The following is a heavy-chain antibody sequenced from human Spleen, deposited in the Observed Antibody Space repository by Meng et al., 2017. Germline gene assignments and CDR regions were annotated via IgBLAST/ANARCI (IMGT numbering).Heavy chain of an antibody. CDR3: ARGTMVRGPIRDYYFYYGMDV. D-gene: IGHD3-10*01. CDR1: GYTFTGYY. CDR2: INPTGGST. J-gene: IGHJ6*02. Sequence: ASVKVSCKASGYTFTGYYMHWVRQAPGQGLEWMAIINPTGGSTSYAQKFQGRVTMTRDTSTSTVYMELSRLRFEDTAVYYCARGTMVRGPIRDYYFYYGMDVWGQGTMVTVSS. V-gene: IGHV1-46*01.